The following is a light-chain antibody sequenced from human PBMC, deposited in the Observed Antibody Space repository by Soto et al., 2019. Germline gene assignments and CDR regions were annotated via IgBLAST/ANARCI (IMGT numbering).Light chain of an antibody. V-gene: IGKV2-28*01. J-gene: IGKJ1*01. CDR3: MEPLQSWT. CDR2: LGS. CDR1: QSLLHSNGYNY. Sequence: DIVMTQSPLSLPVTPGEPASISCRSSQSLLHSNGYNYFDWYLQKPGQSPQLLIYLGSNRASGVPERFSGSASGTDFTLNSSRVEAEDVGVYYCMEPLQSWTFGQGTKVEIK.